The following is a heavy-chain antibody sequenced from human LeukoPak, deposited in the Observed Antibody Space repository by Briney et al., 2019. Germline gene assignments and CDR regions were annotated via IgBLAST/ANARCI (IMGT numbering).Heavy chain of an antibody. CDR3: ARGGSGSGYLYYFDY. CDR2: INPNSGGT. V-gene: IGHV1-2*06. J-gene: IGHJ4*02. Sequence: ASVKVSCKASGYSFSDYSMHWVRQAPGQGLEWMGRINPNSGGTIYAQNFQGRVSMTRDTSISTTYMELNGLTSDDTAVYYCARGGSGSGYLYYFDYWGQGTLVSVSP. CDR1: GYSFSDYS. D-gene: IGHD3-10*01.